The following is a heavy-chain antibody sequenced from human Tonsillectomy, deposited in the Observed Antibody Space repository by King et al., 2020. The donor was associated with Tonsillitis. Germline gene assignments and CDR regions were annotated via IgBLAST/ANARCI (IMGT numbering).Heavy chain of an antibody. CDR3: ARVYDSSGYYYSPHFDY. D-gene: IGHD3-22*01. CDR1: GGTFSSYA. J-gene: IGHJ4*02. V-gene: IGHV1-69*01. Sequence: VQLVESGAEVKKPGSSVKVSCTASGGTFSSYAISWVRQAPGQGLEWMGGIIPIFGTANYAQKFQGRVTITADESTSTAYMELSSLRSEDTAVYYCARVYDSSGYYYSPHFDYWGQGTLVTVSS. CDR2: IIPIFGTA.